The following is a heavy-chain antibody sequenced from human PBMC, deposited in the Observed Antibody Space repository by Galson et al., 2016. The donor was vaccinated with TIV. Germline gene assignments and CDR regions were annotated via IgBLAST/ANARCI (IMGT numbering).Heavy chain of an antibody. D-gene: IGHD3-10*01. CDR1: GGTFSSSG. CDR2: IIPIFAIA. CDR3: ARVSDYYGSGSYYNVLGY. J-gene: IGHJ4*02. Sequence: SVKVSCKASGGTFSSSGISWVRQAPGQGLEWMGGIIPIFAIAKYAQKFQGRVTITAGESTSTAYMELSSLRSEDTAVYYCARVSDYYGSGSYYNVLGYWGQGTLVTVSS. V-gene: IGHV1-69*13.